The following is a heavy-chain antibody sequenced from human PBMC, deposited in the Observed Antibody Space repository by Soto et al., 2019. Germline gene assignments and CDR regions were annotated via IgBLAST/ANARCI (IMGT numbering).Heavy chain of an antibody. Sequence: EVQLVESGGGLVQPGGSLRLSCSASGFTFSSYAMHWVRQAPGKGLEYVSAISSNGGSTYYADSVKGRFTISRDNYKNTLYLKMSSPRAEDTAVYSCVNDSGWEPGWGQGTLVTVSS. D-gene: IGHD1-26*01. CDR2: ISSNGGST. J-gene: IGHJ4*02. CDR1: GFTFSSYA. V-gene: IGHV3-64D*06. CDR3: VNDSGWEPG.